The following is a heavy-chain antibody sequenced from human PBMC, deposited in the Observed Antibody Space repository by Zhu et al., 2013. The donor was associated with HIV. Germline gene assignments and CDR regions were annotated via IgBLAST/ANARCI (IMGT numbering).Heavy chain of an antibody. J-gene: IGHJ4*02. CDR1: GYTFTDYY. CDR2: INPYSGGT. Sequence: QVQLVQSGAEVKKPGASVKVSCKTSGYTFTDYYIHWVRQAPGQGLEWMGWINPYSGGTKYTQKFQGRVTMTRDTSINIAYMELSRLRSDDTAVYYCARDDVSFDYWGQGTLVTVSS. V-gene: IGHV1-2*02. CDR3: ARDDVSFDY.